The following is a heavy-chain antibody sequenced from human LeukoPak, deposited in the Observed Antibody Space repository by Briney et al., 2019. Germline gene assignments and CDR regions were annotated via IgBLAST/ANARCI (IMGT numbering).Heavy chain of an antibody. J-gene: IGHJ6*02. Sequence: ASVKVCCKASGYTFTSYGISWVRQAPGQGLEWMGWISAYNGSTNYAQELQGRVTMTTDTSTSTAYMELRSLRSDDTAAYYCARAGLLWFGEPSFYGMDVWGQGTTVTVSS. D-gene: IGHD3-10*01. V-gene: IGHV1-18*01. CDR2: ISAYNGST. CDR1: GYTFTSYG. CDR3: ARAGLLWFGEPSFYGMDV.